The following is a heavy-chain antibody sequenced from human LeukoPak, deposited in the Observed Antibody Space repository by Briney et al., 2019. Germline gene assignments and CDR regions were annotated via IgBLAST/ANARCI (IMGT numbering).Heavy chain of an antibody. CDR3: AKGLQLWLLGY. CDR1: GFTFDDYA. V-gene: IGHV3-9*01. Sequence: GRSLRLSCAASGFTFDDYAMHWVRQAPGKGLEWVSGISWNSGSIGYADSVKGRFTISRDNAKNSLYLQMNSLRAEDTAVYYCAKGLQLWLLGYWGQGTLVTVSS. D-gene: IGHD5-18*01. J-gene: IGHJ4*02. CDR2: ISWNSGSI.